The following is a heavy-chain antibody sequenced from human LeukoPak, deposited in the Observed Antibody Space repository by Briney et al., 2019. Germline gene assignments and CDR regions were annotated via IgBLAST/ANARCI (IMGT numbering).Heavy chain of an antibody. CDR2: INPNSGGT. CDR1: GYTFTGYY. J-gene: IGHJ5*02. CDR3: ARDTTRDNWFDP. V-gene: IGHV1-2*02. Sequence: ASVKVSCKASGYTFTGYYMHWVRQAPGQGLEWMGWINPNSGGTNYAQKFQGRVTMTRGTSISTAYMELSGLRSDDTAVYYCARDTTRDNWFDPWGQGTLVTVSS. D-gene: IGHD1-26*01.